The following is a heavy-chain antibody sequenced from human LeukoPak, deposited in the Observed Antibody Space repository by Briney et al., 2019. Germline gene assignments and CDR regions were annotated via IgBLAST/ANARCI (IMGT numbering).Heavy chain of an antibody. CDR2: IYYSGTT. CDR1: GGSISSGDYY. V-gene: IGHV4-30-4*08. CDR3: ARQKRNSSGWYGDY. Sequence: NPSQTLSLTCTVSGGSISSGDYYWSWIRQPPGKGLEWIGYIYYSGTTYYNPSLKSRITISIDTSKSQFSLKLSSVTAAHTAVYYCARQKRNSSGWYGDYWSQRTLV. D-gene: IGHD6-19*01. J-gene: IGHJ4*01.